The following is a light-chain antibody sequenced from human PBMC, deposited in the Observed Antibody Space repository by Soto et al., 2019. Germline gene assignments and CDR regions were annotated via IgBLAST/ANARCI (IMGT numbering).Light chain of an antibody. J-gene: IGKJ2*01. Sequence: DIQMTQSPSSVSASVGDRVTITCRASQDISNYLAWFQQKPGNAPKALIYAASTLLSGVPSKFSGGGSGTDFTLTISSLQPEDIATYYCQQYDTYPHTFGQGTKLEIK. CDR2: AAS. CDR3: QQYDTYPHT. CDR1: QDISNY. V-gene: IGKV1-16*02.